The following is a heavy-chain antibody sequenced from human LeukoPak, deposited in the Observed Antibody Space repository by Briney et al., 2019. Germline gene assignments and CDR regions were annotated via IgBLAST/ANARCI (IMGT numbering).Heavy chain of an antibody. CDR1: GFTFSSYD. D-gene: IGHD1-26*01. Sequence: GRSLRLSCAASGFTFSSYDMHWVRRAPGKGLEWVAFISYDGSNKYYVDSVKGRFTISRDNSKNTLYLQMNSLRAEDTAVYHCADSGSYSLYWGQGTLVTVSS. CDR2: ISYDGSNK. CDR3: ADSGSYSLY. V-gene: IGHV3-30*03. J-gene: IGHJ4*02.